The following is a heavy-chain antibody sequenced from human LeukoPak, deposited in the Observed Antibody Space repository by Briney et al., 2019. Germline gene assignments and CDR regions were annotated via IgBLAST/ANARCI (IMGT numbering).Heavy chain of an antibody. J-gene: IGHJ4*02. CDR1: GGPISSYY. CDR2: IYPSGST. D-gene: IGHD1-14*01. Sequence: SSETLSLTCTVSGGPISSYYWSWMRQPAGKALEWIGRIYPSGSTNYNPSLKSRVTMSVDTSQNQFSLKMTSVTAADTAVYYCARGASTTWPGNFDYWGQGTLVTVSS. V-gene: IGHV4-4*07. CDR3: ARGASTTWPGNFDY.